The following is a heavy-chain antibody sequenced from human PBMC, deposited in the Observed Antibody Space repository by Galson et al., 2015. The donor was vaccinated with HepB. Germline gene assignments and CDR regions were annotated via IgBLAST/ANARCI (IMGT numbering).Heavy chain of an antibody. CDR2: TSSSSSYI. CDR3: ARDDPGYYDWGPDACDI. Sequence: SLRLSCAASGFTFSSYSMNWVRQAPGKGLEWVSSTSSSSSYIYYADSVKGRFTISRDNAKNSLYLQMNSLRAEDTAVYYCARDDPGYYDWGPDACDIWGQGTMVTVSS. CDR1: GFTFSSYS. V-gene: IGHV3-21*01. J-gene: IGHJ3*02. D-gene: IGHD3-9*01.